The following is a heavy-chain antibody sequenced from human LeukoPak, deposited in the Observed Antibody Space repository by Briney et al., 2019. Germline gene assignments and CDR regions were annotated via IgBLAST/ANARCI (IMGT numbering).Heavy chain of an antibody. CDR2: INGSGGST. V-gene: IGHV3-23*01. CDR1: GFTFSSYA. J-gene: IGHJ3*02. CDR3: VKDQWQGYFDWSQSYSGAFDI. D-gene: IGHD3-9*01. Sequence: QAGGSLRLSCAASGFTFSSYAMSWVRQAPGKGLEWVSAINGSGGSTYYADSVKGRFTISRDNSKNTLYLQMNSLRAEDTAVYYCVKDQWQGYFDWSQSYSGAFDIWGQGTMVTVSS.